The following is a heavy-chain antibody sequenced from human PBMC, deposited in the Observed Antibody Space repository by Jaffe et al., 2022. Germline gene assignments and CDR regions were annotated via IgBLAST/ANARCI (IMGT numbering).Heavy chain of an antibody. J-gene: IGHJ1*01. V-gene: IGHV4-38-2*02. CDR3: ARTPYSSGWYGYLPQ. D-gene: IGHD6-19*01. Sequence: QVQLQESGPGLLKPSETLSLTCTVSGYSIGNEYYWVWLRQAPGKGLEWIGNIYYIGTTYYKSSLKSRVTISLDTSRNQFSLNLSSVTASDTAVYYCARTPYSSGWYGYLPQWGQGILVTVSS. CDR1: GYSIGNEYY. CDR2: IYYIGTT.